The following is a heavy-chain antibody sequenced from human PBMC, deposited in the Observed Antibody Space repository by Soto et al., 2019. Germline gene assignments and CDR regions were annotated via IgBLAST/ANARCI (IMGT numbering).Heavy chain of an antibody. CDR2: VYYRGRS. V-gene: IGHV4-39*01. CDR3: VSQRTTVPTQAYFDY. CDR1: GGSVTNSSYY. D-gene: IGHD4-17*01. J-gene: IGHJ4*02. Sequence: SETLSLTCTVSGGSVTNSSYYWGWIRQSPGKGLERIGSVYYRGRSYSKSSVKSRVTISVDTSKNRFSLSLNSVTASDTAVYFCVSQRTTVPTQAYFDYWGPGALVTVPQ.